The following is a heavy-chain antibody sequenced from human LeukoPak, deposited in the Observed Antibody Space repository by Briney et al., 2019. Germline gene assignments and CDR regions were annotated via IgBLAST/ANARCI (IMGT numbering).Heavy chain of an antibody. D-gene: IGHD2-2*01. CDR1: GFTFGDYA. J-gene: IGHJ4*02. V-gene: IGHV3-49*03. Sequence: RSLSLSCTASGFTFGDYAMSWFRQAPGKGLEWVGFIRSKAYGGTTEYAASVKGRFTISRDDSKNTLYLQMNSLRAEDTAVYYCAKDTRGVVVPAAPFDYWGQGTLVTVSS. CDR3: AKDTRGVVVPAAPFDY. CDR2: IRSKAYGGTT.